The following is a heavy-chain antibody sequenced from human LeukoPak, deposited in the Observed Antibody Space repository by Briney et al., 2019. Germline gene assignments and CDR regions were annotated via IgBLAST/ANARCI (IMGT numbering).Heavy chain of an antibody. J-gene: IGHJ6*04. Sequence: PGGSLRLSCAASGFTINTNYMNWVRQAPGRGLEWLSVIYPGGGTKYAESVKGRFTVSRDIAKNTVYLEMNDLRAEDTALYYCAREIGYYFDSDDSRLRGRLDVWGKGTSVTVSS. D-gene: IGHD3-22*01. CDR3: AREIGYYFDSDDSRLRGRLDV. CDR1: GFTINTNY. V-gene: IGHV3-53*01. CDR2: IYPGGGT.